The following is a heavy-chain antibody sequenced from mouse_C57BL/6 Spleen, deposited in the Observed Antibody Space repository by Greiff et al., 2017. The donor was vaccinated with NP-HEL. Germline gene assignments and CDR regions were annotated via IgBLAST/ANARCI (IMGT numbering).Heavy chain of an antibody. CDR3: ARGVIYYGNPTWFAY. D-gene: IGHD2-1*01. CDR1: GYTFTSYW. CDR2: IDPSDSYT. J-gene: IGHJ3*01. V-gene: IGHV1-50*01. Sequence: QVQLQQPGAELVKPGASVKLSCKASGYTFTSYWMQWVKQRPGQGLEWIGEIDPSDSYTNYNQKFKGKATLTVDTSSSTAYMQLSSLTSEDSAVYYCARGVIYYGNPTWFAYWGQGTLVTVSA.